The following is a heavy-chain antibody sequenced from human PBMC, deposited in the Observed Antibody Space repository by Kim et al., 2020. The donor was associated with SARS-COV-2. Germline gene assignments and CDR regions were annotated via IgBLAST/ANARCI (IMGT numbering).Heavy chain of an antibody. Sequence: ASVKVSCKASGYTFTSYGISWVRQAPGQGLEWMGWISAYNGNTNYAQKLQGRVTMTTDTSTSTAYMELRSLRSDDTAVYYCARESLATIWRYNYGMDVWGQGTTVTVSS. J-gene: IGHJ6*02. D-gene: IGHD5-12*01. CDR3: ARESLATIWRYNYGMDV. CDR1: GYTFTSYG. CDR2: ISAYNGNT. V-gene: IGHV1-18*01.